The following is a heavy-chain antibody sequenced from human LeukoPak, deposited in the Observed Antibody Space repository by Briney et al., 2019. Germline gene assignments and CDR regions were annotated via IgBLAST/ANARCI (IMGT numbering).Heavy chain of an antibody. CDR2: IKGDGSEK. J-gene: IGHJ3*01. CDR3: ARDLSYYGDAFDV. CDR1: GFTFENYW. V-gene: IGHV3-7*01. Sequence: GGSLRLSCAASGFTFENYWMTWVRQAPGKGLEWVATIKGDGSEKFHVDSVKGRITISRDNANNSLSLQMNSLRVEDTAVYYCARDLSYYGDAFDVWGQGTKVTVSS. D-gene: IGHD1-26*01.